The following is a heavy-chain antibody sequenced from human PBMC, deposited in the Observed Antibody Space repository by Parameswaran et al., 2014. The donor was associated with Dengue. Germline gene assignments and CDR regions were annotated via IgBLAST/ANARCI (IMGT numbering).Heavy chain of an antibody. CDR3: ARTNSASGLNAFDI. D-gene: IGHD2-8*01. CDR2: TYYRSKWSN. V-gene: IGHV6-1*01. Sequence: KWIRQSPSRGLEWLGRTYYRSKWSNDYAVSVKSRITINPDTSKNQFSLQLNSVTPEDTAVYYCARTNSASGLNAFDIWAKDNGHRLL. J-gene: IGHJ3*02.